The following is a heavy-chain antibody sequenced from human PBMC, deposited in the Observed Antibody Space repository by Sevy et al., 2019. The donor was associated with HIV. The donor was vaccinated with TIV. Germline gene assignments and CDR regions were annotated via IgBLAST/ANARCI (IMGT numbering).Heavy chain of an antibody. CDR3: ARDSNHAQCGSYYRGWFDP. J-gene: IGHJ5*02. CDR2: ISYDGSNK. CDR1: GFTFSSYA. Sequence: VGSLRLSCAASGFTFSSYAMHWVRQAPGKGLEWVAVISYDGSNKYYADSVKGRFTISRDNSKNTLYLQMNSLRAEDTAVYYCARDSNHAQCGSYYRGWFDPWGQGTLVTVSS. V-gene: IGHV3-30*04. D-gene: IGHD3-10*01.